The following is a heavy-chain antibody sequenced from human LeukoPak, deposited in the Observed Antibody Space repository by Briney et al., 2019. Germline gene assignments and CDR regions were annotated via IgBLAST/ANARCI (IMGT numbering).Heavy chain of an antibody. CDR3: AKGLFMIMFGGVIGDY. D-gene: IGHD3-16*02. J-gene: IGHJ4*02. CDR2: ISGSGGST. Sequence: GGSLRLSCAASGFTFSSYAMSWVRQAPGKGLEWVSAISGSGGSTYYADSVKGRFTISRDNSKNTLYLQMNSLRAEDTAVYYCAKGLFMIMFGGVIGDYWGQGTLVTVSS. V-gene: IGHV3-23*01. CDR1: GFTFSSYA.